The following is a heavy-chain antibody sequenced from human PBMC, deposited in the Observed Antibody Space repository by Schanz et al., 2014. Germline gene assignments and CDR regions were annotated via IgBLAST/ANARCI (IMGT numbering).Heavy chain of an antibody. V-gene: IGHV1-2*02. CDR1: GYTFTGYY. Sequence: QVQLVQSGAEVKKPGASVKVSCKASGYTFTGYYMHWVRQAPGQGLEWMGWINPNSGGTNYAQMFQGRVTMTTDTSISTAYMELSRLTSDDTAVFFCARENTAVAGMPRVMDVWGQGTTVTVTS. D-gene: IGHD6-19*01. CDR3: ARENTAVAGMPRVMDV. CDR2: INPNSGGT. J-gene: IGHJ6*02.